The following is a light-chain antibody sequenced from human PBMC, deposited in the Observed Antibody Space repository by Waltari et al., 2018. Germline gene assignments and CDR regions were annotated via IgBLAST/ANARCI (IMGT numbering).Light chain of an antibody. CDR3: QHYVRLPAT. J-gene: IGKJ1*01. CDR2: NAS. CDR1: QTIGRS. Sequence: QSPGTLSLSPGERATLSCRASQTIGRSLAWYQQKPGQAPRLLIYNASNRAAGISDRFSGSGSGTDFSLTISRLEPEDFAVYYCQHYVRLPATFGQGTKVEIK. V-gene: IGKV3-20*01.